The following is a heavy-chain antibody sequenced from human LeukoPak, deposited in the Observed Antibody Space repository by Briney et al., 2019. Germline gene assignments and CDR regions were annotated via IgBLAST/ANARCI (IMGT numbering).Heavy chain of an antibody. D-gene: IGHD6-19*01. CDR1: GFIFSNYA. Sequence: GSLRLSCAASGFIFSNYAMSWVRQAPGKGLEWVAGISGSGGSTYYADFVKGRFTISRDNSKNTLYLQMNSLRAEDTAVYYCAKDLGYTSGWSDYWGQGTLVTVSS. CDR3: AKDLGYTSGWSDY. V-gene: IGHV3-23*01. CDR2: ISGSGGST. J-gene: IGHJ4*02.